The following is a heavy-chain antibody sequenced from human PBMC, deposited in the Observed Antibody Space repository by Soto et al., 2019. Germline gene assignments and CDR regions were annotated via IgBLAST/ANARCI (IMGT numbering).Heavy chain of an antibody. D-gene: IGHD2-21*02. V-gene: IGHV1-46*01. CDR1: GYTFTSYY. CDR2: INPSGGST. Sequence: GASVKVSCKASGYTFTSYYMHWVRQAPGQGFEWMGIINPSGGSTSYAQKFQGRVTMTRDTSTSTVYMELSSLRSEDTAVYYCARDYGGNSSYYYYGMDVWGQGTTVTVSS. CDR3: ARDYGGNSSYYYYGMDV. J-gene: IGHJ6*02.